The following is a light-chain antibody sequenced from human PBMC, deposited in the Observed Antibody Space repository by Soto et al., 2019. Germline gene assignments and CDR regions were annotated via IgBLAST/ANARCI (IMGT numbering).Light chain of an antibody. J-gene: IGKJ5*01. V-gene: IGKV1-5*01. CDR3: QQYHRSSIT. Sequence: DIQMTQSPSTLSASVGDRVTITCRASQSLNNDLAWYQQKPGKAPNLLIYDASTLERGVPSRFSGTGSGTEFTLAINSLQRDDFATYYCQQYHRSSITFGQGTRLEIK. CDR1: QSLNND. CDR2: DAS.